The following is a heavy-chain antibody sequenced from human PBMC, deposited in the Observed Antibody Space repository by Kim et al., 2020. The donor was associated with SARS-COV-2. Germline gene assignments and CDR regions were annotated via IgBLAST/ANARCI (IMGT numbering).Heavy chain of an antibody. Sequence: GGSLRLSCAASGFTFSSYAMSWVRQAPGKGLEWVSAISGSGGSTYYADSVKGRFTISRDNSKNTLYLQMNSLRAEDTAVYYCAKDRQGSGSYYYYGMDVWGQGTTVTVSS. V-gene: IGHV3-23*01. CDR2: ISGSGGST. J-gene: IGHJ6*02. CDR1: GFTFSSYA. D-gene: IGHD3-10*01. CDR3: AKDRQGSGSYYYYGMDV.